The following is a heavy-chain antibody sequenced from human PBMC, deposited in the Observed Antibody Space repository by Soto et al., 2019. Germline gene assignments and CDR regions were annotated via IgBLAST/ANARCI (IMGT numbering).Heavy chain of an antibody. CDR3: AREPPRGMVRGVISLYYGMDV. Sequence: GGSLRLSCAASGFTFSSYAMHWVRQAPGKGLEWVAVISYDGSNKYYADSVKGRFTISRDNSKNTLYLQMNSLRAEDTAVYYCAREPPRGMVRGVISLYYGMDVWGQGTTVTVSS. D-gene: IGHD3-10*01. CDR2: ISYDGSNK. J-gene: IGHJ6*02. V-gene: IGHV3-30-3*01. CDR1: GFTFSSYA.